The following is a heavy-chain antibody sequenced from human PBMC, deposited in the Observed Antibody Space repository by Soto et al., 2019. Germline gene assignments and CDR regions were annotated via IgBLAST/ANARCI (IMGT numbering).Heavy chain of an antibody. CDR1: GGTFSSYA. CDR3: ARDRTLVGSYWGGVFDY. J-gene: IGHJ4*02. V-gene: IGHV1-69*01. CDR2: IIPIFGTA. Sequence: QVQLVQSGAEVKKPGSSVKVSCKASGGTFSSYAISWVRQAPGQGLEWMGGIIPIFGTANYAQKFQGRVTITADESTSTAYMELSSLRSEDTAVYYCARDRTLVGSYWGGVFDYWGQGPLVTVSS. D-gene: IGHD1-26*01.